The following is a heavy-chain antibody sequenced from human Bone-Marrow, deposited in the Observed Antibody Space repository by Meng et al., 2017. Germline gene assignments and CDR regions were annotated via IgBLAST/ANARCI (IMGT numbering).Heavy chain of an antibody. V-gene: IGHV3-23*01. CDR2: ISGSGGST. J-gene: IGHJ5*02. CDR1: GFTFSSYA. Sequence: GESLKISCAASGFTFSSYAMHWVRQAPGKGLEWVSAISGSGGSTYYADSVKGRFTISRDNSKNTLYLQMNSLRAEDTAVYYCAKDNALRYFDWLYHWGQGTLVTVSS. CDR3: AKDNALRYFDWLYH. D-gene: IGHD3-9*01.